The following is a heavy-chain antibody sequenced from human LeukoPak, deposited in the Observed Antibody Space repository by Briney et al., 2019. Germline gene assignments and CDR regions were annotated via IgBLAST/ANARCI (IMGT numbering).Heavy chain of an antibody. Sequence: QPGGSLRLSCAASGFTFDDYTMHWVRQAPGKGLEWVSLISWDGGSTYYADSVKGRFTISRDNSKNSLYLQMNSLRTEDTALYYCAKGQPRGYSYEDYWGQGTLVTVSS. CDR2: ISWDGGST. CDR1: GFTFDDYT. J-gene: IGHJ4*02. V-gene: IGHV3-43*01. D-gene: IGHD5-18*01. CDR3: AKGQPRGYSYEDY.